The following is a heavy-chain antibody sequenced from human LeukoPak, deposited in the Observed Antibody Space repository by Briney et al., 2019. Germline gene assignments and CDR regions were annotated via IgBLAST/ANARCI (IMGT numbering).Heavy chain of an antibody. J-gene: IGHJ3*02. V-gene: IGHV1-18*01. CDR2: ISPYNDYT. CDR1: GYTFTDYG. Sequence: ASVKVSCKASGYTFTDYGISWVRQAPGQGLEWMGWISPYNDYTNYAQNFQGRVTMTTDTSTSTAYLDLRSLTSDDTAVYFCARNVSSFDMWGQGTMVSVSS. CDR3: ARNVSSFDM. D-gene: IGHD3-16*01.